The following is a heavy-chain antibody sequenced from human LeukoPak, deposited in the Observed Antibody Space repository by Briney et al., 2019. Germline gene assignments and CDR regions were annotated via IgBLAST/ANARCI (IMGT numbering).Heavy chain of an antibody. J-gene: IGHJ4*02. CDR3: ARDPPRGYSYGFSDY. CDR1: GYTFTGYY. V-gene: IGHV1-2*02. CDR2: INPNRGGT. D-gene: IGHD5-18*01. Sequence: ASVKVSCKASGYTFTGYYMHWVRQAPGQGLEWMGWINPNRGGTNYAQKFQGRVTMTRDTSISTAYMELSRLRSDDTAVYYCARDPPRGYSYGFSDYWGQGTLVTVSS.